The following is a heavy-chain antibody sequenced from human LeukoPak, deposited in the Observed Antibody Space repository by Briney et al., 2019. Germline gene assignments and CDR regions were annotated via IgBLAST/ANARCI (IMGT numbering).Heavy chain of an antibody. V-gene: IGHV1-2*02. CDR1: GYTFTGYY. CDR2: INPNSGGT. Sequence: ASVKVSCKASGYTFTGYYIHWVRQAPGQGLEWMGWINPNSGGTNYAQKFQGRVTMTRDTSITTAYMELSRLISDDTAVYYFARGLTDEHQLILHWFDPWGQGTLVTVSS. CDR3: ARGLTDEHQLILHWFDP. D-gene: IGHD2-2*01. J-gene: IGHJ5*02.